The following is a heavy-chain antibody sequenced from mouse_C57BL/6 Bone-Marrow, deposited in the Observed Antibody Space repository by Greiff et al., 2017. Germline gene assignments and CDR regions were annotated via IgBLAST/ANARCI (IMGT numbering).Heavy chain of an antibody. J-gene: IGHJ3*01. Sequence: VQLQQSGAELVRPGASVKLSCTASGFNIKDDYMHWVKQRPEQGLEWIGWIDPENGDTEYASKFQGKATITADTSSNTAYLQLSSLTSEDTAVYYCTHSNYRFAYWGQGTLGTVSA. CDR2: IDPENGDT. V-gene: IGHV14-4*01. CDR1: GFNIKDDY. CDR3: THSNYRFAY. D-gene: IGHD2-5*01.